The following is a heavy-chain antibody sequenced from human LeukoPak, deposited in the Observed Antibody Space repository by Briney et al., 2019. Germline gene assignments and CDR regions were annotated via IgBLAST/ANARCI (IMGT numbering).Heavy chain of an antibody. CDR1: GFTFSSYG. CDR2: IWYDGSNK. CDR3: AKDLGGKPYYYYGMDV. J-gene: IGHJ6*02. Sequence: GGSLRLSCAASGFTFSSYGMHWVHQAPGKGLEWVAVIWYDGSNKYYADSVKGRFTISRDNSKNTLYLQTNSLSVEDTAVYYCAKDLGGKPYYYYGMDVWGQGTTVTVSS. V-gene: IGHV3-33*06.